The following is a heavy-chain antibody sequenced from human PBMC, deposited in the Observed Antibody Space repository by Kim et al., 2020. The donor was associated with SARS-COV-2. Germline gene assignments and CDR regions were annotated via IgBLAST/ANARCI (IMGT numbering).Heavy chain of an antibody. V-gene: IGHV5-51*01. Sequence: RYSPSFQGQVTLSADKSISTAYLQWSSLRVSDNAMYYCARLIRGRSWSLDYWGQGTLVTVSS. J-gene: IGHJ4*02. D-gene: IGHD6-13*01. CDR3: ARLIRGRSWSLDY.